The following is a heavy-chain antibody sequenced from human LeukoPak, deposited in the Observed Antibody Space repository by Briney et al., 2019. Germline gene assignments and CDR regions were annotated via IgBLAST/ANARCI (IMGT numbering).Heavy chain of an antibody. D-gene: IGHD2-8*01. CDR2: IWYDGSNK. J-gene: IGHJ4*02. Sequence: PGGSLRLSCAASGFTFSSYGMHWVRQAPGKGLEWLAVIWYDGSNKYYADSVKGRFTISRDNSKNTLYLQMNSLRAEDTAVYYCARDPPHCTNGVCYRNYFDYWGQGTLVTVSS. CDR1: GFTFSSYG. V-gene: IGHV3-33*01. CDR3: ARDPPHCTNGVCYRNYFDY.